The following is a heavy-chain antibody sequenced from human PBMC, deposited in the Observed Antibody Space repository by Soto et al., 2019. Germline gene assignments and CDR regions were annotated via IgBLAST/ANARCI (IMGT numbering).Heavy chain of an antibody. J-gene: IGHJ4*02. Sequence: QVQLVQSGAEVKKPGASVKVSCKASGYTFTSYDINWVRQAAGQGLEWMGWMNPNSGNTGYAQKFQGRVIMTSNTSISTAYMGQSSLRSEDTAVYYCACPSGGIAAAGMDYWVQGSLVTVSS. CDR2: MNPNSGNT. D-gene: IGHD6-13*01. V-gene: IGHV1-8*01. CDR1: GYTFTSYD. CDR3: ACPSGGIAAAGMDY.